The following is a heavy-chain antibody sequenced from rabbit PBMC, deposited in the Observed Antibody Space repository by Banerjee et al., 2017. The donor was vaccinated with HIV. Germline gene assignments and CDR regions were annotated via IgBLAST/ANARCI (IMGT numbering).Heavy chain of an antibody. CDR1: GFSFSSDYY. J-gene: IGHJ4*01. V-gene: IGHV1S40*01. D-gene: IGHD4-1*01. CDR2: IYAGSSGTT. Sequence: QSLEESGGGLVKPEGSLTLTCKASGFSFSSDYYMCWVRQAPGKGLEWIACIYAGSSGTTYHASWVNGRFTISKTSWTTVTLQMTSLTAADTATYFCARDLAGVTGWNFNLWGPGTLVTVS. CDR3: ARDLAGVTGWNFNL.